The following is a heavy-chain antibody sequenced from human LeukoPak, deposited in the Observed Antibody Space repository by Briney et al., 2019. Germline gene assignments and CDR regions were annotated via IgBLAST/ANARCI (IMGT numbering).Heavy chain of an antibody. D-gene: IGHD3-10*01. CDR1: GGTFSSYA. J-gene: IGHJ4*02. CDR2: IIPIFGTA. CDR3: ARSNRVGNYGSGSYYIDY. Sequence: ASVKVSCKASGGTFSSYAISWVRQAPGQGLEWMGGIIPIFGTANYAQKFQGRVTITTDESTSTAYMELSSLRSEDTAVYYCARSNRVGNYGSGSYYIDYWGQGTLVTVSS. V-gene: IGHV1-69*05.